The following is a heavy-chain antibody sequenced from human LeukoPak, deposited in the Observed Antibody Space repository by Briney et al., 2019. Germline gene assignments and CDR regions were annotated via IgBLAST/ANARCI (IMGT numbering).Heavy chain of an antibody. J-gene: IGHJ4*02. CDR3: AKGHYYGSGSLDY. Sequence: PSGTLSLTCAVSGGSISSSNWWSWVRQPPGKGLEWVSAISGSDGHTYYADSVKGRFTISRDNSKNTLYVQMNSLRAEDTAVYYCAKGHYYGSGSLDYWGQGTLVTVSS. CDR2: ISGSDGHT. CDR1: GGSISSSN. V-gene: IGHV3-23*01. D-gene: IGHD3-10*01.